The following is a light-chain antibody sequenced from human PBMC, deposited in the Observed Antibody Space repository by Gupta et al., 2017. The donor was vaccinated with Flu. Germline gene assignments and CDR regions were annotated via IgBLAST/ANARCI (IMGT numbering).Light chain of an antibody. J-gene: IGKJ1*01. CDR3: QHYNNWPPWT. Sequence: EIVMTQSPATLSVSPGERVTLSCRAGQSVSSNLAWYQQKPGQAPRLLIYGASTRATGIPARFSGSGSGTEXTLTISXLQSEDFAVYYCQHYNNWPPWTFGXGTKVEIK. CDR1: QSVSSN. CDR2: GAS. V-gene: IGKV3D-15*01.